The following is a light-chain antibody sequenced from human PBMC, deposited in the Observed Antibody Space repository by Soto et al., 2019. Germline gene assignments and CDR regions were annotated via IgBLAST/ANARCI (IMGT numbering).Light chain of an antibody. Sequence: DIQMTQSPSSLSASVGDRVTITFRASQRISTYLIWYQQKPGKAPKLLIYGTSSLQSGVPSRFSGSGSGTHFTLTISSLQPEDFATYYCQQSYSTPFTFGPGTKVDIK. J-gene: IGKJ3*01. CDR1: QRISTY. CDR3: QQSYSTPFT. V-gene: IGKV1-39*01. CDR2: GTS.